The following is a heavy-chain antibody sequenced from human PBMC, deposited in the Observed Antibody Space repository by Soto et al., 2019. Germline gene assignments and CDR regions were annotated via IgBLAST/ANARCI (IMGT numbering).Heavy chain of an antibody. J-gene: IGHJ6*02. CDR3: TRDSLSSTSCYTGGQAPECYYYGMDV. D-gene: IGHD2-2*02. CDR2: IRSKAYGGTT. Sequence: PGGSLRLSCTASGFTFGDYAMSWVRQAPGKGLECVGFIRSKAYGGTTEYAASVKGRFTISRDDSKSIAYLQMNSLKTEDTAVYYCTRDSLSSTSCYTGGQAPECYYYGMDVWGQGTTVTVSS. CDR1: GFTFGDYA. V-gene: IGHV3-49*04.